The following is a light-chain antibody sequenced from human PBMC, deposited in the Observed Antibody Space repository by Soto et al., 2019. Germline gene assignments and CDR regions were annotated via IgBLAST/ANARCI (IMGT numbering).Light chain of an antibody. CDR1: QAISIY. V-gene: IGKV1-9*01. J-gene: IGKJ5*01. Sequence: DIQLTQSPAFLSASVGDRVTITCRASQAISIYLAWYQQKPGKAPKLLISAASTLHSRVPSRFSGSGSGTEFTLTISSLQPEDFATYYCQQLNTNPVTFGQGTRLEIK. CDR2: AAS. CDR3: QQLNTNPVT.